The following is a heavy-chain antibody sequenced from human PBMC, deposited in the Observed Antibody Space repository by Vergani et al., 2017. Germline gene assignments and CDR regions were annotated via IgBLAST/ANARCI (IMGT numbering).Heavy chain of an antibody. CDR3: ARGGSSGWYPSNWFDP. J-gene: IGHJ5*02. D-gene: IGHD6-19*01. V-gene: IGHV4-38-2*01. CDR2: IWHSGRT. CDR1: GYSISNNYY. Sequence: QVQLQESGPGLVKPSETLSLTCAVSGYSISNNYYWGWVRQPPGKGLEWIANIWHSGRTYYNPSLESRVTISLDTSMNQFSLTLTSVTAADTAVYYCARGGSSGWYPSNWFDPWGQGTLVTVSS.